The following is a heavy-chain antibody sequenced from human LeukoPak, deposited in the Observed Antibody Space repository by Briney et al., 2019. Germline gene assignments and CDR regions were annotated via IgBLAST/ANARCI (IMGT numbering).Heavy chain of an antibody. CDR2: IKHDGSGK. CDR3: AKWRWRQSEYED. D-gene: IGHD5-24*01. CDR1: GFSFSDHW. Sequence: GGSLRLPCEASGFSFSDHWMGWVRQHPGEGLECVANIKHDGSGKEYVDSVKGRFTISRDNAKNSVYLEMSSLRAEDTAVYYCAKWRWRQSEYEDWGQGTLVTVSS. J-gene: IGHJ4*02. V-gene: IGHV3-7*01.